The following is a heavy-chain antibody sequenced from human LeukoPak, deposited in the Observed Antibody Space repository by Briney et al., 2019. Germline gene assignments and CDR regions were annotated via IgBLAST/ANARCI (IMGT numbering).Heavy chain of an antibody. CDR3: ARWNWNYLKHFDY. CDR1: GFTVSGNY. V-gene: IGHV3-53*01. J-gene: IGHJ4*02. Sequence: PGGSLRLSCAVSGFTVSGNYMSWVRQAPGKGLEWVSLIYSGGTTYYADSVKGRFTISRDNSKNTLYLQMNSLRAEDTAVYYCARWNWNYLKHFDYWGQGTLVTVSS. D-gene: IGHD1-7*01. CDR2: IYSGGTT.